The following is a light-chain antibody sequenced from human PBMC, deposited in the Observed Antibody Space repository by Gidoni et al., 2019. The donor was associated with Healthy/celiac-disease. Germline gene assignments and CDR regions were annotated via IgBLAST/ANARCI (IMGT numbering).Light chain of an antibody. CDR2: GAS. V-gene: IGKV3-20*01. CDR1: QSVSSSY. Sequence: EIVLTQSPGTLSLSPGERATLSCRASQSVSSSYLAWYQQKPGQAPRLLIYGASSRATGIPDRFSGSGSGTDFTRTISRLEPEDFAVYYCQQYGSSPPITFGQRTRLEIK. J-gene: IGKJ5*01. CDR3: QQYGSSPPIT.